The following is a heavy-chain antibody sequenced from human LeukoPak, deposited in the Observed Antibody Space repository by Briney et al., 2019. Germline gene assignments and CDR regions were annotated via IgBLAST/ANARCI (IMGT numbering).Heavy chain of an antibody. J-gene: IGHJ4*02. CDR3: AIQEPTRYGSGSYYPAPFDY. V-gene: IGHV1-18*01. Sequence: GASVKVSCKASGYTFTSYGISWVRQAPGQGLEWMGWISAYNGNTNYARKLQGRVTMTTDTSTSTAYMELRSLRSDDTAVYYCAIQEPTRYGSGSYYPAPFDYWGQGTLVTVSS. D-gene: IGHD3-10*01. CDR2: ISAYNGNT. CDR1: GYTFTSYG.